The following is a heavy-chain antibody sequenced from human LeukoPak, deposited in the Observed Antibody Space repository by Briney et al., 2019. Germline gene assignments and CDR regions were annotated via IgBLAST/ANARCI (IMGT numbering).Heavy chain of an antibody. CDR3: ARDLPYYDFWSGYEDYYYYMDV. CDR1: GGTFSSYA. D-gene: IGHD3-3*01. V-gene: IGHV1-69*05. Sequence: SVKVSCKASGGTFSSYAISWVRPAPAQGLEWMGGIILIFGTANYAQKFQGRVTITTDESTSTAYMELSSLRSEDTAVYYCARDLPYYDFWSGYEDYYYYMDVWGKGTTVTVSS. CDR2: IILIFGTA. J-gene: IGHJ6*03.